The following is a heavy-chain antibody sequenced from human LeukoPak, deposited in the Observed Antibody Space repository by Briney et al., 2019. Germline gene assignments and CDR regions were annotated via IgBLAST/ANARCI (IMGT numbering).Heavy chain of an antibody. CDR3: SRARGGRSGYYYDPFDY. Sequence: SETLSLTCAVYGGSFSGYYWSWIRQPPGKGLEWIGEINHSGSTNYNPSLKSRVTISVDTSKNQFSLKLSSVTAADTAVYYCSRARGGRSGYYYDPFDYWGQGTLVTVSS. J-gene: IGHJ4*02. D-gene: IGHD3-22*01. CDR2: INHSGST. CDR1: GGSFSGYY. V-gene: IGHV4-34*01.